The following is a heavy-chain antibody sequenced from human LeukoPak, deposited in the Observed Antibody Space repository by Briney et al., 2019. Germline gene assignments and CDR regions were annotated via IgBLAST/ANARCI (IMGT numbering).Heavy chain of an antibody. D-gene: IGHD2-15*01. CDR1: GGSFSGYY. J-gene: IGHJ3*02. V-gene: IGHV4-34*01. CDR2: INHSGST. Sequence: SETLSLTCAVYGGSFSGYYWSWIRQPPGKGLEWIGEINHSGSTNYDPSLKSRVTISVDSSKNQFSLKLSSVTAADTAVYYCARDKEDSYFDIWGQGTMVTVSS. CDR3: ARDKEDSYFDI.